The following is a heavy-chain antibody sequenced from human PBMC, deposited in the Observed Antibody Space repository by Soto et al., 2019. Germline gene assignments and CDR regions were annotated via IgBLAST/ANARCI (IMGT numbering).Heavy chain of an antibody. CDR3: AREGTVDGWFDP. CDR1: GGSISSGGYS. V-gene: IGHV4-30-2*01. Sequence: QLQLQESGSGLVKPSQTLSLTCAVSGGSISSGGYSWSWIRQPPGKGLEWIGYIYHSGSTYYNPSLMSRVTISVDRSKNQFSLKLSSVTAADTVVYYCAREGTVDGWFDPWGQGTLVTVSS. J-gene: IGHJ5*02. CDR2: IYHSGST. D-gene: IGHD5-12*01.